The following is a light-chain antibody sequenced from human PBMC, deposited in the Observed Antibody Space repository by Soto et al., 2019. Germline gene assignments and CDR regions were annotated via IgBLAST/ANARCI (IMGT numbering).Light chain of an antibody. Sequence: DIVMTQSPDSLAVSLGERATINCKSSQSVLYSSNNKNYLAWYQQKPGQPPKLLSYRASTRESGVPDRFSGSGSGTDFTLTISSLQAEDVAVYYCQQYYSTLPTFGQGTKVEIK. J-gene: IGKJ1*01. CDR2: RAS. CDR3: QQYYSTLPT. V-gene: IGKV4-1*01. CDR1: QSVLYSSNNKNY.